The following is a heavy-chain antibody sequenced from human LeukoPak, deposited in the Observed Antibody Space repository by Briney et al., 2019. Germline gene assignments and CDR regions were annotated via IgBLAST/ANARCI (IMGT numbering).Heavy chain of an antibody. CDR1: GGSFSSFS. D-gene: IGHD3-10*01. CDR3: ARRTGFDYYYYMDV. Sequence: SETLSLSCTVSGGSFSSFSWSWIRQPPGKGLEWIGYIYTSGSTNYNPSLKSRVTISVDTSKNQFSLKLSSVTAADTAVYYCARRTGFDYYYYMDVWGKGTTVTVSS. CDR2: IYTSGST. J-gene: IGHJ6*03. V-gene: IGHV4-4*09.